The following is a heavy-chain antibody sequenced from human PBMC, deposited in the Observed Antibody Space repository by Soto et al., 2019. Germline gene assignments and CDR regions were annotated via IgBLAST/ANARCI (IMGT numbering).Heavy chain of an antibody. CDR3: AKDIVVVPAASTVFDY. CDR2: ISGSGGST. CDR1: GFTFSSYA. D-gene: IGHD2-2*01. J-gene: IGHJ4*02. Sequence: VQLLESGGGLVQPGGSLRLSCAASGFTFSSYAMSWVRQAPGKGLEWVSAISGSGGSTYYADSVKGRFTISRDNSKNTLYLQMNSLRAEDTAVYYCAKDIVVVPAASTVFDYWGQGTLVTVSS. V-gene: IGHV3-23*01.